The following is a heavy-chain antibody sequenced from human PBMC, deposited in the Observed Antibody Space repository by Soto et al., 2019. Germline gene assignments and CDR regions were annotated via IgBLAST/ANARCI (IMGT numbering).Heavy chain of an antibody. Sequence: LCGGSISSGGYYWSWIRQHPGKGLEWIGYIYYSGSTYYNPSLKSRVTISVDTSKNQFSLKLSSVTAADTAVYYCARDCSGGSCSGMDVWGQGTTVTVSS. V-gene: IGHV4-31*02. CDR3: ARDCSGGSCSGMDV. J-gene: IGHJ6*02. CDR2: IYYSGST. D-gene: IGHD2-15*01. CDR1: GGSISSGGYY.